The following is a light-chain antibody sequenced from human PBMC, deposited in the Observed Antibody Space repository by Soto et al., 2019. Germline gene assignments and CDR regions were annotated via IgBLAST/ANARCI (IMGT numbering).Light chain of an antibody. J-gene: IGKJ5*01. CDR1: QSVSSSY. CDR2: DAS. CDR3: QQYGKPPIT. Sequence: EIVLTQSPGTLSLSPGERATLSCRASQSVSSSYLAWYQQKPGQAPRLLIYDASSRATGIPDRFSGSGSGKDFTPTISRLDHEFLAEYCCQQYGKPPITFGQGTRLEIK. V-gene: IGKV3-20*01.